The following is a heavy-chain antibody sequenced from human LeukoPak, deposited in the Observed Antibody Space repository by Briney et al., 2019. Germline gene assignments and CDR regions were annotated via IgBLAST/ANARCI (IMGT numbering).Heavy chain of an antibody. CDR3: VRLKHCSSTSCYEYYYYGMDV. D-gene: IGHD2-2*01. J-gene: IGHJ6*02. CDR2: IYYSGST. CDR1: GGSISSYY. Sequence: SETLSLTCTVSGGSISSYYWSWIRQPPGKGLEWIGYIYYSGSTNYNPSLKTRVTISVDTSKNQFSLKLSSVTAADTAVYYCVRLKHCSSTSCYEYYYYGMDVWGQGTTVTVSS. V-gene: IGHV4-59*08.